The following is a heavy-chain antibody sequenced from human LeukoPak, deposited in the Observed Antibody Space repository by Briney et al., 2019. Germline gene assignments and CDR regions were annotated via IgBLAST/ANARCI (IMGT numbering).Heavy chain of an antibody. V-gene: IGHV3-23*01. Sequence: GASVKVSCKASGGTFNSYAISWVRQAPGKGLEWVSAISGSGGSTYYADSVKGRFTISRDNSKNTLYLQMNSLRAEDTAVYYCAKVNADYWGQGTLVTVSS. CDR3: AKVNADY. CDR1: GGTFNSYA. J-gene: IGHJ4*02. CDR2: ISGSGGST.